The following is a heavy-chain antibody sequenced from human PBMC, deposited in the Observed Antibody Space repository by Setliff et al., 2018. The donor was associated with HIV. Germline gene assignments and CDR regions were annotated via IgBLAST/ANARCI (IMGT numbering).Heavy chain of an antibody. CDR1: GGSINSGGYS. CDR3: ARARRAGSGPKYFQH. Sequence: SETLSLTCAVSGGSINSGGYSWTWIRQHPGKGLEWIGYIYNTGSTYHNPSLKSRVTMSVDKSKNQFSLRLSSVTAADTAVYYCARARRAGSGPKYFQHWGQGTLVTVSS. CDR2: IYNTGST. D-gene: IGHD2-15*01. J-gene: IGHJ1*01. V-gene: IGHV4-31*11.